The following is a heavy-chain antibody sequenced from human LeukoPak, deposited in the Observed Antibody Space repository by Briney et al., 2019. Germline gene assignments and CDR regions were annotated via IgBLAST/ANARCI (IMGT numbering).Heavy chain of an antibody. CDR2: ISYDGSNK. CDR3: ARDKLYGSGPGDI. CDR1: GFTFSSYW. D-gene: IGHD3-10*01. Sequence: PGGSLRLSCAASGFTFSSYWMSWVRQAPGKGLEWVAVISYDGSNKYYADSVKGRFTISRDNAKNSLYLQMNSLRAEDTAVYYCARDKLYGSGPGDIWGQGTMVTVSS. J-gene: IGHJ3*02. V-gene: IGHV3-30*03.